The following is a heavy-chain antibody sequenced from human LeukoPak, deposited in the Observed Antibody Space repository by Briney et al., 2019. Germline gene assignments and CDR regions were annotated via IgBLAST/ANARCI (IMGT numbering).Heavy chain of an antibody. V-gene: IGHV3-9*03. CDR2: ISWNSGSI. J-gene: IGHJ4*02. CDR3: AKDIATMVRGAVDY. CDR1: GFTFDDYA. Sequence: QPGGSLRLSCAASGFTFDDYAMHWVRQAPGKGLEWVSGISWNSGSIGYADSAKGRFTISRDNAKNSLYLQMNSLRAEDMALYYCAKDIATMVRGAVDYWGQGTLVTVSS. D-gene: IGHD3-10*01.